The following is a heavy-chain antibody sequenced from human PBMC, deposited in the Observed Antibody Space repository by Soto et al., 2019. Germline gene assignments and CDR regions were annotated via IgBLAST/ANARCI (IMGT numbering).Heavy chain of an antibody. J-gene: IGHJ6*02. CDR1: GGTFSSYT. V-gene: IGHV1-69*02. D-gene: IGHD3-10*01. CDR3: ARGPPRIYYGSGSAEYYYYYGMDV. Sequence: ASVKVSCKAPGGTFSSYTISWVRQAPGQGLEWMGRIIPILGIANYAQKFQGRVTITADKSPSTAYMELSSLRSEDTAVYYYARGPPRIYYGSGSAEYYYYYGMDVWG. CDR2: IIPILGIA.